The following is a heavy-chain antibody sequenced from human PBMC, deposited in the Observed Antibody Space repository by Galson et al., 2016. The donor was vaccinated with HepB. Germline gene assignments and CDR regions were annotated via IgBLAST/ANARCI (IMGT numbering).Heavy chain of an antibody. Sequence: SLRLSCAASGFTFGSYAMHWVRQAPGKGLEWVAVMWYDGSKKYYSDSVKGRFTISRDNSKNTLYLQMNSLRVEDTAVFYCARDLGGAVPADYGMDVWGQGTTVTVSS. D-gene: IGHD6-19*01. CDR2: MWYDGSKK. CDR3: ARDLGGAVPADYGMDV. CDR1: GFTFGSYA. J-gene: IGHJ6*02. V-gene: IGHV3-33*01.